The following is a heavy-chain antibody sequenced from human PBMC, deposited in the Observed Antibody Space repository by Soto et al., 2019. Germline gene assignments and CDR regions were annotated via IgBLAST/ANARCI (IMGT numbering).Heavy chain of an antibody. CDR1: GFSFSNAW. CDR3: TAHLLEFFPLDY. J-gene: IGHJ4*02. Sequence: VQLVESGGDFVKPGGSLRVSCAVSGFSFSNAWMSWVRQAPGKGLEWVGRIKSRADGGTTDYTAPVKGRFTISRDDSKNTVFLQMNSLKTEDTAVYYCTAHLLEFFPLDYWGQGTLVTVSS. D-gene: IGHD3-3*01. V-gene: IGHV3-15*01. CDR2: IKSRADGGTT.